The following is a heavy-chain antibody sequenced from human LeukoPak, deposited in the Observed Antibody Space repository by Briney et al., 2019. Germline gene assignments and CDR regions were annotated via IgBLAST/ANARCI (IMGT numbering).Heavy chain of an antibody. D-gene: IGHD3-16*01. Sequence: PGGSLRLSCAASGFTFSSYAMHWVRQAPGKGLEWVSSLRGDGETFYADSVKGRFTLSRDDSRNTVYLQLDNLRVEDTAVYYCAKASWVSSADAVLWGQGTLVTVSS. J-gene: IGHJ4*02. CDR1: GFTFSSYA. CDR3: AKASWVSSADAVL. CDR2: LRGDGET. V-gene: IGHV3-23*01.